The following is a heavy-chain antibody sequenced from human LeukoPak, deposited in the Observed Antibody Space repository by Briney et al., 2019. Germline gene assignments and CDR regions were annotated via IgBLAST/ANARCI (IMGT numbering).Heavy chain of an antibody. V-gene: IGHV1-69*05. CDR2: IIPIFGTA. D-gene: IGHD3-22*01. CDR3: ARSTYDSSGYYYNYFQH. CDR1: GGTFSSYA. J-gene: IGHJ1*01. Sequence: SVKVSXKASGGTFSSYAISWVRQAPGQGLEWMGRIIPIFGTANYAQKFQGRVTITTDESTSTAYMELSSLRSEDTAVYYCARSTYDSSGYYYNYFQHWGQGTLVTVSS.